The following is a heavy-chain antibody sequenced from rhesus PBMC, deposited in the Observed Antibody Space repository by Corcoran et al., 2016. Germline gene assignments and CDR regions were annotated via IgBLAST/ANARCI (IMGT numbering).Heavy chain of an antibody. CDR3: ARESIATGWYFDY. CDR1: GGSISDNHF. J-gene: IGHJ4*01. Sequence: QVQLQESGPGLVKPSETLSLTCTVSGGSISDNHFWNCIRQPPGKGLEWRGRINGSSGTTSYNPSLKSRVTISKDTSNNQFSLKLNSVTAADTAVYYCARESIATGWYFDYWGQGVLVTVSS. CDR2: INGSSGTT. D-gene: IGHD6-13*01. V-gene: IGHV4-147*01.